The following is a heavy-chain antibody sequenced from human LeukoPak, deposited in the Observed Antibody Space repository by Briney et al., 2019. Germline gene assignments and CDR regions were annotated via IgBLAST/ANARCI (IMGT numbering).Heavy chain of an antibody. CDR1: GFTLSSYA. J-gene: IGHJ4*02. CDR3: AKAPVTACSGAYCYPFDY. V-gene: IGHV3-23*01. CDR2: ISVSGNT. D-gene: IGHD2-21*01. Sequence: GGSLRLSCAASGFTLSSYAMSWVRQAPGKGLEWVSAISVSGNTYHADSVKGRFTISRDSSKNTLYLQMNRLRAEDAAVYYCAKAPVTACSGAYCYPFDYWGQGTLVTVSS.